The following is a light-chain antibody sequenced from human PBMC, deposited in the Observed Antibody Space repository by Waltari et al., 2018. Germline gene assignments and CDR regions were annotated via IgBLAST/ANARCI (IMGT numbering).Light chain of an antibody. CDR1: PSIGSS. Sequence: ETVVTQSPGTPSVSPGERATLSCRTSPSIGSSLAWYQQKPGQSPRLLIYHASTRATGIPARFSGSGSETEFTLTISSLQSEDSAVYYCQQYNNWPPGTFGQGTRVEV. J-gene: IGKJ1*01. V-gene: IGKV3D-15*01. CDR2: HAS. CDR3: QQYNNWPPGT.